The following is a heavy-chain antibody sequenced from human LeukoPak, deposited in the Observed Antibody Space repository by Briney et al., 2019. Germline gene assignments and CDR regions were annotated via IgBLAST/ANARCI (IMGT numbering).Heavy chain of an antibody. D-gene: IGHD6-6*01. CDR1: GYTFTSYD. V-gene: IGHV1-8*03. CDR2: MNPNSGNT. Sequence: ASVKVSCKASGYTFTSYDIHWVRPATGQGLEWMGWMNPNSGNTGYARNFQGRVTITRNTSISTAYMELSSLRSEDTAVYYCARAPSRIAARLQDIVGGYYMDVWGKGTTVTVSS. CDR3: ARAPSRIAARLQDIVGGYYMDV. J-gene: IGHJ6*03.